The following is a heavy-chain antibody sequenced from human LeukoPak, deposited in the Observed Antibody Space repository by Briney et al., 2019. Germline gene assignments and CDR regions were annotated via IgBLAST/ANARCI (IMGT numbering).Heavy chain of an antibody. CDR1: GGSISSGSYY. CDR3: ARGELRSIPQGYYYYGMDV. Sequence: PSETLSLTCTVSGGSISSGSYYWSWIRQPAGKGLEWIGRIYTSGSTNYNPSLKSRVTISVDTSKNQFSLKLSSVTAADTAVYYCARGELRSIPQGYYYYGMDVWGQGTTVTVSS. J-gene: IGHJ6*02. D-gene: IGHD1-7*01. CDR2: IYTSGST. V-gene: IGHV4-61*02.